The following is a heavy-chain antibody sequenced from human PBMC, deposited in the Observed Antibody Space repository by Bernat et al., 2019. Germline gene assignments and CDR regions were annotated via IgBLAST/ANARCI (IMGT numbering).Heavy chain of an antibody. J-gene: IGHJ6*02. CDR3: AKSGDTAMNYYYYGMDV. CDR1: GFTFSSYA. V-gene: IGHV3-23*01. Sequence: EVQLLESGVCLVQPGGSLRHSCAASGFTFSSYAMSWVRQAPGKGLAWVSAISGSGGSTYYAYSVKGRFTISRDNSKNTLYMKMNSLSAEETAVYYCAKSGDTAMNYYYYGMDVWGQGTTVTVSS. CDR2: ISGSGGST. D-gene: IGHD5-18*01.